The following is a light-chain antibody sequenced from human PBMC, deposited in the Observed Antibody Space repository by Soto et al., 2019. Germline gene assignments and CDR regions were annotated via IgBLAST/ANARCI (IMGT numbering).Light chain of an antibody. Sequence: EIVMTQSPASLSVSPGERATLSCRASQSVSSNLAWYQQKPGQAPRLLIYGASTGATGVPARFSGSGSGTDFTLTISSLLSEDFAVYYCQQYNNWPRTFGQGTKVEI. CDR1: QSVSSN. V-gene: IGKV3-15*01. J-gene: IGKJ1*01. CDR3: QQYNNWPRT. CDR2: GAS.